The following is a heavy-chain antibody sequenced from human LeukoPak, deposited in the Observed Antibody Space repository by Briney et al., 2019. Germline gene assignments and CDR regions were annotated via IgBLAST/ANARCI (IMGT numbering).Heavy chain of an antibody. J-gene: IGHJ4*02. CDR2: ISSSSVYK. V-gene: IGHV3-21*01. CDR1: GFTFSSYS. CDR3: AREFYFDY. Sequence: GGSLRLSCAASGFTFSSYSINWVRQAPGKGLEWVSSISSSSVYKYDADSVKGRFTISRDNAKNSLYLQMNSLRAEDTAVYYCAREFYFDYWGQGTLVTVSS.